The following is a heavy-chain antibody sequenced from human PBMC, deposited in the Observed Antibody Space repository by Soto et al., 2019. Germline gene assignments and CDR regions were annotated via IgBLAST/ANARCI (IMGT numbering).Heavy chain of an antibody. CDR1: GHTLINYY. V-gene: IGHV1-46*01. J-gene: IGHJ4*02. Sequence: QVQLVQSGAEVKKPGASVKVSCKASGHTLINYYMHWVRQAPGQGLDWLGKIDPSGNGTSYAERFQGRITLTSDTSTNTVYVELSSLRSEDTAIYYCAINYYARSAYLYWGQGTLVTVSS. CDR2: IDPSGNGT. CDR3: AINYYARSAYLY. D-gene: IGHD3-22*01.